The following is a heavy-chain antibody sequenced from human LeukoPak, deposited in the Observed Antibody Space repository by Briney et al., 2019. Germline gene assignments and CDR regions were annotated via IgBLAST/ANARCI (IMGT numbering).Heavy chain of an antibody. CDR1: GFTFSSYA. D-gene: IGHD3-22*01. CDR2: ISGSGGST. V-gene: IGHV3-23*01. Sequence: GGSLRLSCAASGFTFSSYAMSWVRQAPGKGLEWVSVISGSGGSTYYADSVKGRFTISRDNSKNTLYLQMNSLRAEDTAVYYCAKDTMIVSDAFDIWGQGTMVTVSS. CDR3: AKDTMIVSDAFDI. J-gene: IGHJ3*02.